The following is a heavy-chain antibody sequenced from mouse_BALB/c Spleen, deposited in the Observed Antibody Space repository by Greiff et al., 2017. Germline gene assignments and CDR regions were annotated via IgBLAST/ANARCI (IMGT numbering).Heavy chain of an antibody. J-gene: IGHJ3*01. CDR1: GFAFSSYD. D-gene: IGHD2-4*01. V-gene: IGHV5-12-1*01. CDR3: ARQGYYDYDEGFAY. CDR2: ISSGGGST. Sequence: EVQGVESGGGLVKPGGSLKLSCAASGFAFSSYDMSWVRQTPEKRLEWVAYISSGGGSTYYPDTVKGRFTISRYNAKNTLYLQMSSLKSEDTAMYYCARQGYYDYDEGFAYWGQGTLVTVSA.